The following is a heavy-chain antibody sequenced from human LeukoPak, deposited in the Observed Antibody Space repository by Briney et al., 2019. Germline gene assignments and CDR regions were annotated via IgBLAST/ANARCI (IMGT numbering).Heavy chain of an antibody. CDR2: IKQDGSEK. V-gene: IGHV3-7*03. J-gene: IGHJ4*02. D-gene: IGHD1-1*01. CDR3: ARGGSRHPSPEDY. CDR1: GFTFSSSA. Sequence: GGPLRLSCAASGFTFSSSAMSWVRQVPGKGLAWVANIKQDGSEKYFVDSVKGRFTISRDNAKNSLYLQMSSLRAEDTAVYYCARGGSRHPSPEDYWGRGTLVTVSS.